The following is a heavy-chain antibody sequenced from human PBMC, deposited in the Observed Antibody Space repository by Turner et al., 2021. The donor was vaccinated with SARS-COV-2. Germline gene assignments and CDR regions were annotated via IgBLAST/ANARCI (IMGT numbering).Heavy chain of an antibody. J-gene: IGHJ4*02. D-gene: IGHD3-16*01. CDR3: ATYYDDGDLRYDF. CDR1: GYSLSELA. CDR2: FDAEEGQT. V-gene: IGHV1-24*01. Sequence: QVQLVQSGAELKRPGASVKVSCEISGYSLSELAMYWVRQAPGKGLEWMGGFDAEEGQTIYAQKFRGRVTLTEDTTTDTAYMDLSSLTSEDTATYYCATYYDDGDLRYDFWGQATLVTVSS.